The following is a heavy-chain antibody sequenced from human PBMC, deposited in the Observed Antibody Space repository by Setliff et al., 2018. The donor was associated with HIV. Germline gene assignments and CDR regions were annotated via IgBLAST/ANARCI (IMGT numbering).Heavy chain of an antibody. CDR1: GGSINSGEYY. CDR2: IYNTGDA. D-gene: IGHD3-3*01. CDR3: ARVRLYNTALDY. V-gene: IGHV4-30-4*02. J-gene: IGHJ4*02. Sequence: SETLSLTCTVSGGSINSGEYYWSWSRQRPGKGLEWIGYIYNTGDAYYNPPLKGRFTLSRDTSKNTLFLQMNSLRPEDAAVYYCARVRLYNTALDYWGQGTLVTVSS.